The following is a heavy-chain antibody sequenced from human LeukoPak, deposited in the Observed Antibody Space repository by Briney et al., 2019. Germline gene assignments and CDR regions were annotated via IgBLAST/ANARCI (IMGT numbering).Heavy chain of an antibody. D-gene: IGHD2-2*02. CDR2: IYSGGST. Sequence: GGSLRLSCAASGFTVSSNYMSWVRQAPGKGLEWVSVIYSGGSTYYADSVKGRFTISRDNSKNTLYLQMNSLRAEDTAVYYCARGLPPDHCSSTSCYKSNWGQGTLVTVSS. J-gene: IGHJ4*02. CDR3: ARGLPPDHCSSTSCYKSN. V-gene: IGHV3-53*01. CDR1: GFTVSSNY.